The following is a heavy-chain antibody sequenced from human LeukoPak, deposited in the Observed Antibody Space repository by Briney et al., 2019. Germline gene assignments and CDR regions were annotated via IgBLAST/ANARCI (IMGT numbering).Heavy chain of an antibody. Sequence: PGGSLRLSCAASGFTFSNAWMSWVRQAPGKGLEWVGRIKSKTDGGTTDYAAPVKGRFTISRDDSKNTLYLQMNSLKTEDTAVYYCTTGKVATISYFDYWGQGTLVTVSS. D-gene: IGHD5-12*01. CDR1: GFTFSNAW. CDR3: TTGKVATISYFDY. V-gene: IGHV3-15*01. J-gene: IGHJ4*02. CDR2: IKSKTDGGTT.